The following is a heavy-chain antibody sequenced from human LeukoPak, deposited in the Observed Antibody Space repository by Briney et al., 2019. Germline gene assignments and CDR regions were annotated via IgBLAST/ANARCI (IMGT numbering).Heavy chain of an antibody. D-gene: IGHD3-10*01. J-gene: IGHJ4*02. V-gene: IGHV5-10-1*01. Sequence: GESLHISCQGSGYRFTNYWISWVRPMPGKGLEWMGRINPIDSYTKYSPSFQGHVTILVDKSINTAYLQWSSLKASDTAIYYCARRGSGSYLDFDYWGQGTVVTVSS. CDR1: GYRFTNYW. CDR3: ARRGSGSYLDFDY. CDR2: INPIDSYT.